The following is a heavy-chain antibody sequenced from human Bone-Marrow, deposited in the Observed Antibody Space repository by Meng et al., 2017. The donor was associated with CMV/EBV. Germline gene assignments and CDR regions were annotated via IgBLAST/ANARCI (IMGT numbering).Heavy chain of an antibody. Sequence: GESLKISCAASGFTFSSYSMNWVRQAPGKGLEWVSSISSSSSYIYYADSVKGRFTISRDNSKNTLYLQINSLRAEDTAVYYCASDSSSSNSDYWGQGTLVTVSS. V-gene: IGHV3-21*04. CDR2: ISSSSSYI. D-gene: IGHD6-6*01. CDR3: ASDSSSSNSDY. J-gene: IGHJ4*02. CDR1: GFTFSSYS.